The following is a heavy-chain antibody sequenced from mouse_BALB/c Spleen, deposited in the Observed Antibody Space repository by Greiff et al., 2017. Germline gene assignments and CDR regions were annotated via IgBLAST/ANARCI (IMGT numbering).Heavy chain of an antibody. CDR3: ARGDYDPLAY. CDR2: INPSTGYT. Sequence: VQLQQSGAELAKPGASVKMSCKASGYTFTSYWMHWVKQRPGQGLEWIGYINPSTGYTEYNQKFKDKATLTADKSSSTAYMQLSSLTSEDSAVYYCARGDYDPLAYWGQGTLVTVAA. J-gene: IGHJ3*01. D-gene: IGHD2-4*01. CDR1: GYTFTSYW. V-gene: IGHV1-7*01.